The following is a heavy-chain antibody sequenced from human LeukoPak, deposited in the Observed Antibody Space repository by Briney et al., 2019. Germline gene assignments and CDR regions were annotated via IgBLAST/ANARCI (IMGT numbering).Heavy chain of an antibody. Sequence: GSLRLSCAASGFTFSSYDMHWVRQATGKGLEWVSAIGTAGDTYYPGSVKGRFTISRDNAKNSLYLQMNSLRAEDTAVYYCARDIWGSSWYGGELDYWGQGTLVTVSS. V-gene: IGHV3-13*01. J-gene: IGHJ4*02. CDR1: GFTFSSYD. CDR2: IGTAGDT. D-gene: IGHD6-13*01. CDR3: ARDIWGSSWYGGELDY.